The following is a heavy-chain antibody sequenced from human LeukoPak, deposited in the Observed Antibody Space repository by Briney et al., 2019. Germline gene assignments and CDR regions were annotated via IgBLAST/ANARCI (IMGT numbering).Heavy chain of an antibody. CDR1: GGSISSYY. J-gene: IGHJ6*02. Sequence: SETLSLTCTVSGGSISSYYWSWIRQSPGKGLEWIGFINYSGSTNYNPSLKSRVTMSIDTPKNEFSLQLSSVTAADTAVYYCARRGAARRYDGMDVWGQGTTVTVSS. CDR2: INYSGST. V-gene: IGHV4-59*08. CDR3: ARRGAARRYDGMDV. D-gene: IGHD6-6*01.